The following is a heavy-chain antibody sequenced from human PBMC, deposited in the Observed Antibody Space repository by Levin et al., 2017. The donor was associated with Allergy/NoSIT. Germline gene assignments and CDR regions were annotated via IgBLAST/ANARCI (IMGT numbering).Heavy chain of an antibody. CDR1: GFTFSSYA. V-gene: IGHV3-30-3*01. CDR3: ARRATPDWAFDWLLPNWFDP. D-gene: IGHD3-9*01. CDR2: ISYDGSNK. Sequence: PGGSLRLSCAASGFTFSSYAMHWVRQAPGKGLEWVAVISYDGSNKYYADSVKGRFTISRDNSKNTLYLQMNSLRAEDTAVYYCARRATPDWAFDWLLPNWFDPWGQGTLVTVSS. J-gene: IGHJ5*02.